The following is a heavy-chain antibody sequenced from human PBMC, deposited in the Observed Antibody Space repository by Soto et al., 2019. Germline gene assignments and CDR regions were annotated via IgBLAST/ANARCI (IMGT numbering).Heavy chain of an antibody. D-gene: IGHD5-12*01. J-gene: IGHJ6*02. V-gene: IGHV5-51*01. CDR3: ARPGIWLQRGGYDYYYGMDV. CDR1: GYSFTSYW. CDR2: IYPGGSDT. Sequence: ESLNISCKGSGYSFTSYWIGWVRQMPGKGLEWMGIIYPGGSDTRYSPSFPGQGTISADKSISTAHLQWSSLKASDTAMYYYARPGIWLQRGGYDYYYGMDVWGQGTTVTVSS.